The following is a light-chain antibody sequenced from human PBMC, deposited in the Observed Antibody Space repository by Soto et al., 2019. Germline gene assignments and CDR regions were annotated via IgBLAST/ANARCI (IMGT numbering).Light chain of an antibody. CDR1: QSVSSN. V-gene: IGKV3-15*01. CDR2: GAS. J-gene: IGKJ2*01. CDR3: QQSNNWPPYT. Sequence: EIVMTQSPATLSVSPGERATLSCRASQSVSSNLAWYEQKPGQAPRLLIYGASTSATGITARFRGSGSGTEFTLTISSLQAEDFAVYYCQQSNNWPPYTFGQGTKLEIK.